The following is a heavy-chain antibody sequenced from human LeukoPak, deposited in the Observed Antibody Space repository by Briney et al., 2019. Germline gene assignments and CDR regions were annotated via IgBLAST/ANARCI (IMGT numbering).Heavy chain of an antibody. CDR2: TDWDDDK. J-gene: IGHJ4*02. D-gene: IGHD1-26*01. CDR1: GFSLSTSGMR. CDR3: ARLNSGTYFDY. V-gene: IGHV2-70*04. Sequence: SGPTLVNPTQTLTLTCTFSGFSLSTSGMRVSWIRQPPGKALEGLARTDWDDDKFYSTSLKTRLTISKDTSKNQVVLTMTNMDPVDTATYYCARLNSGTYFDYWGQGTLVTVSS.